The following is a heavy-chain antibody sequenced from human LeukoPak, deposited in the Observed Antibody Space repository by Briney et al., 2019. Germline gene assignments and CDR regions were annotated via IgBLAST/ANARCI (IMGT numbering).Heavy chain of an antibody. Sequence: GGSLRLSCAASGFTFSTYGTHWVRQAPGKGLEWVAVIGSDGKTTYYADSVKGRFTISGDNSKNTLYLQMNSLKTEDTAMYYCVRGMGYTSGIELFDDWGQGTLVTVSS. J-gene: IGHJ4*02. CDR3: VRGMGYTSGIELFDD. V-gene: IGHV3-33*08. CDR1: GFTFSTYG. D-gene: IGHD5-18*01. CDR2: IGSDGKTT.